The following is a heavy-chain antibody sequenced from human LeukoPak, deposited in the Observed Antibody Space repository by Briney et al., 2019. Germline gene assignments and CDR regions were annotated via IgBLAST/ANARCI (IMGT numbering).Heavy chain of an antibody. D-gene: IGHD6-19*01. Sequence: GGSLRLSCAASGFTFDDYAMHWVRQSPGKGLEWVCFITGDGARAYYADSVKGRLTISRDNAKNSVFLQMNSLGSEDTALYYCAKDVSNSGWTSWGQGTLVTVSS. CDR3: AKDVSNSGWTS. J-gene: IGHJ4*02. CDR2: ITGDGARA. CDR1: GFTFDDYA. V-gene: IGHV3-43*02.